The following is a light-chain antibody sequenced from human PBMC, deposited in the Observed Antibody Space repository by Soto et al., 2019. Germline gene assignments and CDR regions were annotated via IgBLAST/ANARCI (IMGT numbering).Light chain of an antibody. V-gene: IGKV3D-15*01. CDR2: KAS. CDR3: QQYHNCPRT. J-gene: IGKJ1*01. CDR1: QSVSRR. Sequence: EILLTQSPATLSVSPGERVTISCRASQSVSRRLVWYQQKTGQAPNLLIYKASTRATGIPSRFSGSGSGTEFTLTITGLQSEDFQVYYCQQYHNCPRTFGQGTKVDIK.